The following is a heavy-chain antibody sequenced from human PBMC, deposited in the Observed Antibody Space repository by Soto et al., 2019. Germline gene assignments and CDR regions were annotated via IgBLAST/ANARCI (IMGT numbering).Heavy chain of an antibody. J-gene: IGHJ4*02. V-gene: IGHV2-5*01. CDR1: GFSLTTSGVG. D-gene: IGHD2-2*01. CDR3: AHTSVPDTLDY. CDR2: IYWNGIE. Sequence: QITLKESGPTLVKPTQTLTLTCTFSGFSLTTSGVGVTWIRQPPGKALDWLGLIYWNGIERYSPSLKSRLSLTKVTSKDQVVLTMTDVGPVDTSTYYCAHTSVPDTLDYWGPGTRVTVYS.